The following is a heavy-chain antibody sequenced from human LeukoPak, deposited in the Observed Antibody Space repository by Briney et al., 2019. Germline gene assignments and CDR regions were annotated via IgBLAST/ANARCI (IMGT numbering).Heavy chain of an antibody. Sequence: ASVKVSCKASGYTFTGYYMHWVRQAPGQGLEWMGWINPNSGGTNYAQKFQGWVTMTRDTSISTAYMELSRLRSDDTAVYYCARASDYYGSGLLTLTSVAPFDPWGQGTLVTVSS. CDR3: ARASDYYGSGLLTLTSVAPFDP. CDR1: GYTFTGYY. J-gene: IGHJ5*02. CDR2: INPNSGGT. V-gene: IGHV1-2*04. D-gene: IGHD3-10*01.